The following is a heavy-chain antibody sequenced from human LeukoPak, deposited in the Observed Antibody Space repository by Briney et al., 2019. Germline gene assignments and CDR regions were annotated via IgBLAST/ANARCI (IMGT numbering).Heavy chain of an antibody. Sequence: PGGSLRLSCAASGFTFSNHPFHWVRQAPGTGLEWVAVISQDGKETYYADSVTGRFTISRDSSTNTLFLQMRSLRPEDTAVYYCARQGSSLRYYDTYMDVWGNGTTVTVS. CDR3: ARQGSSLRYYDTYMDV. D-gene: IGHD3-22*01. CDR2: ISQDGKET. V-gene: IGHV3-30*15. CDR1: GFTFSNHP. J-gene: IGHJ6*03.